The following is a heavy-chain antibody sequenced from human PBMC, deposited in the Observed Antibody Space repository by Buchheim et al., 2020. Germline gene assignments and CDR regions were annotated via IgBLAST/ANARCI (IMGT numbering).Heavy chain of an antibody. CDR2: IYYSGST. D-gene: IGHD3-22*01. Sequence: QLQLQESGPGLVKPSETLSLTCTVYGGSISSSSYYWGWIRQPPGKGLEWIGTIYYSGSTYYNPSLKSRVTISVDTSKNQFSLKLSSVTAADTAVYYCARLWSSSGHTDYWGQGTL. CDR1: GGSISSSSYY. CDR3: ARLWSSSGHTDY. J-gene: IGHJ4*02. V-gene: IGHV4-39*07.